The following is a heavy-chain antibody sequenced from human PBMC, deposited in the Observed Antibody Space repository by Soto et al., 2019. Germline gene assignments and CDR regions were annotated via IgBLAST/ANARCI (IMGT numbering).Heavy chain of an antibody. D-gene: IGHD6-6*01. Sequence: ASVKVSCKASGYTFTGHYMHWVRQAPGQGLEWMGWINPNSGGTNYAQKFQGRVTMTRDTSISTAYMELSRLRSDDTAVYYCARDQQLARKKDYYYYYGMDVWGQGTTVTVSS. V-gene: IGHV1-2*02. CDR1: GYTFTGHY. CDR3: ARDQQLARKKDYYYYYGMDV. J-gene: IGHJ6*02. CDR2: INPNSGGT.